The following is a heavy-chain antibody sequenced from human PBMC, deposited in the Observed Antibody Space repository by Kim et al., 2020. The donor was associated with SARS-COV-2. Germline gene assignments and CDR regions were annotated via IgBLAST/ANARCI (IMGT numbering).Heavy chain of an antibody. Sequence: SGPTLVNPTQTLTLTCTFSGFSLNTRGNGVAWVRQPPGKALEFLSLIYWDDGERYTPSLRSRLTITKITSKNQVALTLTNVAPVDTATYYCTHDSPGLYG. CDR3: THDSPGLYG. CDR2: IYWDDGE. J-gene: IGHJ6*01. V-gene: IGHV2-5*02. CDR1: GFSLNTRGNG.